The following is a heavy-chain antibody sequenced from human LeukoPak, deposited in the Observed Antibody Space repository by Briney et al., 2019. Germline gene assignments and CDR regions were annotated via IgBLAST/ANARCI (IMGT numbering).Heavy chain of an antibody. CDR1: RFTFSSYG. J-gene: IGHJ3*02. D-gene: IGHD2-2*01. Sequence: GGSLRLSCAASRFTFSSYGMHWVRQAPGKGLEWVAVIWYDGSNKYYADSVKGRFTISRDNSKNTLYLQMNSLRAEDTAVYYCARWGYCSSTSCHMSAFDIWGQGTMVTVSS. CDR3: ARWGYCSSTSCHMSAFDI. CDR2: IWYDGSNK. V-gene: IGHV3-33*01.